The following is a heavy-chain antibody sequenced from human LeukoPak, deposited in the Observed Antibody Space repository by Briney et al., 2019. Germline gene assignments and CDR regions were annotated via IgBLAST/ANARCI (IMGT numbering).Heavy chain of an antibody. V-gene: IGHV1-2*02. D-gene: IGHD3-10*01. CDR3: ARDGDYGTGSYYRGCIDS. CDR1: GYSFTAFY. Sequence: GASVTVSFKGSGYSFTAFYIHWVRQPPGQGIERMGLIHPRSGGTTYAQKFRGRVTLTRDTSVSTAYMDLSSLRSDDTAVYYCARDGDYGTGSYYRGCIDSWGQGTPVTVSP. CDR2: IHPRSGGT. J-gene: IGHJ4*02.